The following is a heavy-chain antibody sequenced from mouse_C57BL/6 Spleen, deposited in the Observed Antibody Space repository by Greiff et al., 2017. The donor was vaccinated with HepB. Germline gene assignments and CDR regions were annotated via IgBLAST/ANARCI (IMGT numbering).Heavy chain of an antibody. CDR2: ISNLAYSI. J-gene: IGHJ4*01. D-gene: IGHD4-1*02. CDR1: GFTFSDYG. CDR3: ARLNWAYAMDY. Sequence: DVKVEESRGGLVQPGGSLKLSCAASGFTFSDYGMAWVRQAPRKGPEWVAFISNLAYSIYYADTVTGRFTISRENAKNTLYLEMSSLRSEDTAMYYCARLNWAYAMDYWGQGTSVTVSS. V-gene: IGHV5-15*01.